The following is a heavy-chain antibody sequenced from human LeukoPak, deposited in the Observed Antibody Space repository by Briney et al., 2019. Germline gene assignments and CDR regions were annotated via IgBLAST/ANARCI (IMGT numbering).Heavy chain of an antibody. CDR3: ARAWSSGWYGLDY. D-gene: IGHD6-19*01. Sequence: PGGSLRLSCAASGFTFSSYAMHWVRQAPGKGLEWVAVISYDGSNKYYADSVKGRFTISRDNSKNTLYLQMNSLRAEDAAVYYCARAWSSGWYGLDYWGRGTLVTVSS. V-gene: IGHV3-30-3*01. CDR1: GFTFSSYA. CDR2: ISYDGSNK. J-gene: IGHJ4*02.